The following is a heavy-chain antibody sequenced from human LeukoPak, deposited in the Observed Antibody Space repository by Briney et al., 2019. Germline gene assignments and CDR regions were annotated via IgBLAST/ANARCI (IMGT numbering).Heavy chain of an antibody. D-gene: IGHD2-2*01. V-gene: IGHV3-23*01. J-gene: IGHJ4*02. CDR2: ITVSGGST. Sequence: GGSLRLSCAASGFTFSSYAMSWVRQAPGKWLEWVSAITVSGGSTYFPYSVKGRFTISRDNAKNSLYLQMNSLRAEDTAVYYCARGNCSGTSCPLFDYWGQGTLVTVSS. CDR3: ARGNCSGTSCPLFDY. CDR1: GFTFSSYA.